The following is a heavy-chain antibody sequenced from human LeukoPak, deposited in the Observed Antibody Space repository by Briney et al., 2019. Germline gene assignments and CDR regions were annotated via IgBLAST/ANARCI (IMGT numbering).Heavy chain of an antibody. J-gene: IGHJ3*02. CDR2: IYYSGST. Sequence: SETLSLTCTVSGGSISNYYWSWIRQPPGKGLEWIGYIYYSGSTNYNPSLKSRVTISVDTSKNQFSLKLSSVTAADTAVYYCAREGGLKAFDIWGQGTMVTVSS. D-gene: IGHD3/OR15-3a*01. V-gene: IGHV4-59*01. CDR3: AREGGLKAFDI. CDR1: GGSISNYY.